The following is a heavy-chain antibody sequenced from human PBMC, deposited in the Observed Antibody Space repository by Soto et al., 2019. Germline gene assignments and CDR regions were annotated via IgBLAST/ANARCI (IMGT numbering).Heavy chain of an antibody. CDR2: ISSSSSYI. CDR3: ARCGGVVRGMGMDV. D-gene: IGHD3-10*01. V-gene: IGHV3-21*01. CDR1: GFTFSSYS. Sequence: PGGSLRLSCAASGFTFSSYSMNWVRQAPGKGLEWVSSISSSSSYIYYADSVKGRFTISRDNAKNSLYLQMNSLRAEDTAVYYCARCGGVVRGMGMDVWGQGTTVTVSS. J-gene: IGHJ6*02.